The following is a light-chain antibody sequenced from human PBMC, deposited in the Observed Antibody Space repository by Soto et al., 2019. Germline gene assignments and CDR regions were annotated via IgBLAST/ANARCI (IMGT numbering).Light chain of an antibody. CDR2: AAF. J-gene: IGKJ4*01. V-gene: IGKV1-17*01. Sequence: DIQMTQSPSSLSASVGDRVTITCRASQGIGNDLGWYQQKSGQAPKRLIYAAFSLESGVPSRFSGSGSGPEFTLTIYSLQPEDFATYFCLQYNAYPLTVGGGTKVEIK. CDR1: QGIGND. CDR3: LQYNAYPLT.